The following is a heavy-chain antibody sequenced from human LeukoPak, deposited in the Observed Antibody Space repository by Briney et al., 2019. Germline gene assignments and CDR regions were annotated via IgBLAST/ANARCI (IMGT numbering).Heavy chain of an antibody. Sequence: GGSLRLSCAASGFTVSSNYMSWVRQAPGKGLEWVSEIYSDGSTYYAASVKGRFSISRHNSKNTVYLQMNSLRAEDTAVYYCARELREHGVFDIWGQGTMVTVSS. CDR3: ARELREHGVFDI. D-gene: IGHD1-26*01. CDR2: IYSDGST. CDR1: GFTVSSNY. V-gene: IGHV3-53*01. J-gene: IGHJ3*02.